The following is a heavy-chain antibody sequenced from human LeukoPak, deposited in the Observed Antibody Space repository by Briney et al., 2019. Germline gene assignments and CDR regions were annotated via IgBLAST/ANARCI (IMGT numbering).Heavy chain of an antibody. J-gene: IGHJ4*02. V-gene: IGHV3-7*04. D-gene: IGHD3-22*01. CDR2: IKQDGSEK. Sequence: GGSLRLSCAASGFTFSSYWMNWVRQAPGKGLEWVANIKQDGSEKYYVDSVKGRFTISRDNAKNSLYLQMNSLRAEDTAVYYCARGRMLYYYDSSGYPFDYWGQGSLVTVSS. CDR1: GFTFSSYW. CDR3: ARGRMLYYYDSSGYPFDY.